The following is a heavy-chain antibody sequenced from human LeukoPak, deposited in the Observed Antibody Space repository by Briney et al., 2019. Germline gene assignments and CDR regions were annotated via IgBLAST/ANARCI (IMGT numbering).Heavy chain of an antibody. V-gene: IGHV3-7*03. D-gene: IGHD3-22*01. J-gene: IGHJ4*02. CDR2: IKQDGSEK. CDR3: ARDSTNYYDSSGYFDY. CDR1: GFTFSSYW. Sequence: GGSLRLSCAASGFTFSSYWMSWVRQAPGKGLEWVANIKQDGSEKYCVDSVKGRFTISRDNAKNSLYLQMNSLRAEDTAVYYCARDSTNYYDSSGYFDYWGQGTLVTVSS.